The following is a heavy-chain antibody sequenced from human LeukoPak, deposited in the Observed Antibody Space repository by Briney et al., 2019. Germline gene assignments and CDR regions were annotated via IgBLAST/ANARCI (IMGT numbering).Heavy chain of an antibody. Sequence: SETLSLTCTVSGGSISSGGYYWSWIRQHPGKGLEWIGYIYYSGSTYYNPSLKSRVTISVDTSKNQFSLKLSSVTAADTAVYYCAKASLGSCSGAKCYHFDNWGQGTLVTVSS. V-gene: IGHV4-31*03. CDR3: AKASLGSCSGAKCYHFDN. D-gene: IGHD2-15*01. CDR2: IYYSGST. J-gene: IGHJ4*02. CDR1: GGSISSGGYY.